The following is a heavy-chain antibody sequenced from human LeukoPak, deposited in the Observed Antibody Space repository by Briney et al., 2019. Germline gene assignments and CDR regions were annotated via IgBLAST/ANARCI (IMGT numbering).Heavy chain of an antibody. V-gene: IGHV4-59*01. Sequence: SETLSLTCTVSGGSISSYSWNWIRQSPGKGLEWIGRVYHSGSINYNPSLKSRVTISVDTSKNQFSLNLSSVTAADTAVYYCVSSSGGYVLDYWGQGTLVIVSS. CDR2: VYHSGSI. D-gene: IGHD5-12*01. CDR3: VSSSGGYVLDY. CDR1: GGSISSYS. J-gene: IGHJ4*02.